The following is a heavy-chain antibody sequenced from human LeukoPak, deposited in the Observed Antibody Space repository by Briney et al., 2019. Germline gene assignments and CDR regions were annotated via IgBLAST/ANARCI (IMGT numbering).Heavy chain of an antibody. CDR2: ITAGGSST. Sequence: GGSLRLSCAASGFTFSNAWMNWVRQAPGKGLEWVSGITAGGSSTHYADSVEGRFTISRDNSKNTLYLQMDSLRAEDTAVYYCAKTLSYYDYCMDVWGQGTTVTVSS. CDR3: AKTLSYYDYCMDV. V-gene: IGHV3-23*01. J-gene: IGHJ6*02. CDR1: GFTFSNAW. D-gene: IGHD3-10*01.